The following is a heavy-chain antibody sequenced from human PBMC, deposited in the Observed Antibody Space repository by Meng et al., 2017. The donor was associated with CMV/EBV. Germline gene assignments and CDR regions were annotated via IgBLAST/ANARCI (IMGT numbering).Heavy chain of an antibody. Sequence: SVKVSCKASGGTFSSYDISWVRQAPGQGLEWMGGIIPIFGTANYAQKFQGRVTITTDESTSTAYMELSSLRSEDTAVYYCAREDRAYYYDSSGYPPHLDYWGQGTLVTVSS. CDR2: IIPIFGTA. CDR3: AREDRAYYYDSSGYPPHLDY. CDR1: GGTFSSYD. V-gene: IGHV1-69*05. J-gene: IGHJ4*02. D-gene: IGHD3-22*01.